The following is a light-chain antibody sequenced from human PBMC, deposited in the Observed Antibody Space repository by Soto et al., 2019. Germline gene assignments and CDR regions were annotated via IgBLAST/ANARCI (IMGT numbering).Light chain of an antibody. J-gene: IGKJ4*01. Sequence: DIVMTQSPLSLPVTPGEPASISCRSSQSLLYSTGYNYLDWYLQKPGQSPQLLIYLGSNRASGVPDRFSGSGSGTDFTLKITRVEAEDVGAYYCIQSLQTPTFGGGTKVDIK. CDR1: QSLLYSTGYNY. V-gene: IGKV2-28*01. CDR3: IQSLQTPT. CDR2: LGS.